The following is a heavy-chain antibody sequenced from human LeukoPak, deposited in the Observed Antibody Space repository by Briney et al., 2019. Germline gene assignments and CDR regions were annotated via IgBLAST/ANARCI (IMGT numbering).Heavy chain of an antibody. CDR1: GFTFSSYS. V-gene: IGHV3-48*02. CDR2: ISSSSTTI. D-gene: IGHD5-24*01. J-gene: IGHJ3*02. CDR3: ARPRDGCNHGAFDI. Sequence: PGGSLRLSCAASGFTFSSYSMNWVRQAPGKGLEWVAYISSSSTTIYYADPLKGRCTISRDNAKNSLYLQMSSLRDEDTAVYYCARPRDGCNHGAFDIWGQGTMVTVSS.